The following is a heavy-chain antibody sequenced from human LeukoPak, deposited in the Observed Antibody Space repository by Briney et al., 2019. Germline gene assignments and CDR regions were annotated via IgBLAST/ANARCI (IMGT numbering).Heavy chain of an antibody. CDR1: GSSISSGYY. V-gene: IGHV4-38-2*02. CDR2: IYHSGST. J-gene: IGHJ4*02. CDR3: ARDHGSGWTWAYDY. Sequence: NPSETLSLTCTVSGSSISSGYYWGWIRQPPGKGLEWIGSIYHSGSTYYNPSLKSRVTISVDTSKNQFSLKLSSVTAADTAVYYCARDHGSGWTWAYDYWGQGTLVTVSS. D-gene: IGHD6-19*01.